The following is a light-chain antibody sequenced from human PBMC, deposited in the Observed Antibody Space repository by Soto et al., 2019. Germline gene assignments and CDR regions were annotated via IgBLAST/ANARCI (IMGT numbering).Light chain of an antibody. J-gene: IGLJ1*01. CDR1: TGAVTSGHY. CDR2: DTS. CDR3: LLSYSGARLV. V-gene: IGLV7-46*01. Sequence: QAVVTQEPSLTVSPGGTVTLTCGSSTGAVTSGHYPYWFQQKPGHAPRTLIYDTSNKHSWTPARFSGSLLGGKAALTLSGAQPEDEAEYYCLLSYSGARLVFGTGTKLTVL.